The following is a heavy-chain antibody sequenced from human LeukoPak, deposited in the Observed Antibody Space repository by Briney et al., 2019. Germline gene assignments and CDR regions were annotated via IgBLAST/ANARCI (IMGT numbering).Heavy chain of an antibody. CDR1: GGSISSYY. Sequence: SETLSLTCTVSGGSISSYYWSWIRQPPGKGLEWIGYIYYSGSTNYNPSLKSRVTISVDTSKNQFSLKLSSVTAADTTVYYCARDETYCSSTSCYRGTFDIWGQGTMVTVSS. D-gene: IGHD2-2*01. V-gene: IGHV4-59*01. CDR3: ARDETYCSSTSCYRGTFDI. CDR2: IYYSGST. J-gene: IGHJ3*02.